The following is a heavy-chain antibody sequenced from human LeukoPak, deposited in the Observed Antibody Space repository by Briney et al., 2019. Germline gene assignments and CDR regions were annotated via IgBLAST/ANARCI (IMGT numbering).Heavy chain of an antibody. D-gene: IGHD1-26*01. V-gene: IGHV3-30*04. CDR1: GFTFSSYA. J-gene: IGHJ4*02. CDR2: ISYDGSNK. Sequence: GSLRLSCAASGFTFSSYAMHWVRQAPGKGLEWVAVISYDGSNKYYADSVKGRFTISRDNSKNTLYLQMNSLRAEDTAVYYCARDSIVGATAYYFDYWGQGTLVTVSS. CDR3: ARDSIVGATAYYFDY.